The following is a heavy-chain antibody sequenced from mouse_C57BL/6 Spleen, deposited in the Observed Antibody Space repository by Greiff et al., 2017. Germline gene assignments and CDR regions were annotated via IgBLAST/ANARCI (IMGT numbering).Heavy chain of an antibody. CDR2: INPNNGGT. CDR1: GYTFTDYN. D-gene: IGHD1-1*01. J-gene: IGHJ2*01. V-gene: IGHV1-18*01. Sequence: EVQLQQSGPELVKPGASVKIPCKASGYTFTDYNMDWVKQSHGKSLEWIGDINPNNGGTIYNQKFKGKATLTVDKSSSTAYMELRSLTSEDTAVYYWAREGRNYDGKGGYFDYWGQGTTLTVSS. CDR3: AREGRNYDGKGGYFDY.